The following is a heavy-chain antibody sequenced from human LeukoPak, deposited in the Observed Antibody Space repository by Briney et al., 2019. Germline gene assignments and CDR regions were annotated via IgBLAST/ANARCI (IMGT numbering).Heavy chain of an antibody. J-gene: IGHJ4*02. CDR3: ARAKQYCDYYFDY. CDR1: GFTFSDYY. D-gene: IGHD4-17*01. CDR2: ISSSGSTI. Sequence: GGSLRLSCAASGFTFSDYYMSWIRQAPGKGLEWVSYISSSGSTIYYADSVKGRFTISRDNAKNSLYLQMNSLRAEDTAVYYCARAKQYCDYYFDYWGQGTLVTVSS. V-gene: IGHV3-11*04.